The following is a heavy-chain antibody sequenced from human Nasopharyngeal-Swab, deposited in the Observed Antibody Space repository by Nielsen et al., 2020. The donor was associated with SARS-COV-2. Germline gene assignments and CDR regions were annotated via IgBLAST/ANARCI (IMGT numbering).Heavy chain of an antibody. Sequence: WVRQAPGQGLEWMGWMNPNSGNTGYAQKFQGRVTMTRNTSINTAYMELSSLRSEDTAVYYCATLGYCSSTSCYTDYYYMDVWGKGTTVTVSS. CDR2: MNPNSGNT. V-gene: IGHV1-8*01. CDR3: ATLGYCSSTSCYTDYYYMDV. D-gene: IGHD2-2*02. J-gene: IGHJ6*03.